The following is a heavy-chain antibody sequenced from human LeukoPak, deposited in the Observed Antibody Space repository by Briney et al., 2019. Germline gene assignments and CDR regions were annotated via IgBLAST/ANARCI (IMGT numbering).Heavy chain of an antibody. D-gene: IGHD3-9*01. CDR3: ARGPGYYDILTGYLSFDY. CDR2: IYHSGST. V-gene: IGHV4-38-2*01. J-gene: IGHJ4*02. Sequence: SETLSLTCAVSGYSISSGYYWGWIRQPPGKGLEWIGSIYHSGSTYYNPSLKSRVTISVDTSKNQFSLKLSSVTAADTAVYYCARGPGYYDILTGYLSFDYWGQGTLVTVSS. CDR1: GYSISSGYY.